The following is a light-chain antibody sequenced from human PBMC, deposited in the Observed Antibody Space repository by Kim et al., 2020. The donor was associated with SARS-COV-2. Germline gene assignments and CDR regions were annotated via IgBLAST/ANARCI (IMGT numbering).Light chain of an antibody. Sequence: GGTVTLTCGRRSCSVSTRHYHSWSQQTPGQVPPTLLYSEDTRSSGVPERFSGANRGNKAALTITGAQADDESDYYCMLYLGNGISVFGGGTQLTVL. V-gene: IGLV8-61*01. J-gene: IGLJ3*02. CDR3: MLYLGNGISV. CDR2: SED. CDR1: SCSVSTRHY.